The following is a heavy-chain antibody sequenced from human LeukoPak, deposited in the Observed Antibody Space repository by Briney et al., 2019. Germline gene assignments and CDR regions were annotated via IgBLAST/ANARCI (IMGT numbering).Heavy chain of an antibody. CDR2: TYYRSKWYT. D-gene: IGHD1-14*01. Sequence: SQTLSLTCALSGDSVSSDSAAWNWIRQSPSRGLEWLGRTYYRSKWYTDYAVSVKSRIKINPDTSKNQFSLQMNSVTPEDTAVYHCTREFTTGAYFYYPMDVWGQGTTVTVSS. CDR3: TREFTTGAYFYYPMDV. J-gene: IGHJ6*02. V-gene: IGHV6-1*01. CDR1: GDSVSSDSAA.